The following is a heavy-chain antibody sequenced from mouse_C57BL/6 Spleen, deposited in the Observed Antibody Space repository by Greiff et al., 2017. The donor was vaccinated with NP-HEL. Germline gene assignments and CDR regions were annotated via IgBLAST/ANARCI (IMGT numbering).Heavy chain of an antibody. CDR3: ARRGQLRHYYAMDY. V-gene: IGHV5-4*03. CDR1: GFTFSSYA. CDR2: ISDGGSYT. J-gene: IGHJ4*01. D-gene: IGHD3-2*02. Sequence: EVKLMESGGGLVKPGGSLKLSCAASGFTFSSYAMSWVRQTPEKRLEWVATISDGGSYTYYPDNVKGRFTISRDNAKNNLYLQMSHLKSEDTAMYYCARRGQLRHYYAMDYWGQGTSVTVSS.